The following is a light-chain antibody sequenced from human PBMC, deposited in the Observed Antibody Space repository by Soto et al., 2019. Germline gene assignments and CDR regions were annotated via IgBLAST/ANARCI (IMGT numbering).Light chain of an antibody. CDR2: QDS. J-gene: IGLJ1*01. CDR1: KLGDKY. V-gene: IGLV3-1*01. Sequence: SYELTQPPSVSVSPGQTASITCSGDKLGDKYACWYQQKPGQSPVLVIYQDSKRPSGIPERFSGYNSGNTATLTISGTQAMDEADYYCQAWDSSTRYVFGTGTKV. CDR3: QAWDSSTRYV.